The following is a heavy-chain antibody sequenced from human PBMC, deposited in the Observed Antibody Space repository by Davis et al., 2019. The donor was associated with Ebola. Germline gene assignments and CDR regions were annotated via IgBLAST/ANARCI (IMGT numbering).Heavy chain of an antibody. V-gene: IGHV3-7*03. J-gene: IGHJ4*02. CDR1: GFTFSYSW. Sequence: PGGSLRLSCAASGFTFSYSWMDWVRQAPGKGLEWVANINQDGSEKFYVDSVKGRFTIPRDNAKNSLYLQMNSLRAEDTAVYFCSRILDDWGQGTLVTVSS. CDR2: INQDGSEK. CDR3: SRILDD.